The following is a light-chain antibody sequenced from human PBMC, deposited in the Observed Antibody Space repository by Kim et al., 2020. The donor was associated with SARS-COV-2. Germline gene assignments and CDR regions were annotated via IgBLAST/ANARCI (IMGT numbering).Light chain of an antibody. V-gene: IGKV3-15*01. J-gene: IGKJ4*01. CDR1: QSVSTN. Sequence: SVSPGERATLSCRASQSVSTNLAWYQQKPGQAPRLLIYGASTRATGIPARFSGSGSGTEFTLTISSLQSEDFAVYCCQQYNNWPPTFGGGTKLEI. CDR2: GAS. CDR3: QQYNNWPPT.